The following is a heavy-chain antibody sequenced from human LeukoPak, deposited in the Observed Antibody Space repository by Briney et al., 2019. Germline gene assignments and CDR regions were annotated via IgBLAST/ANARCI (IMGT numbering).Heavy chain of an antibody. J-gene: IGHJ6*03. Sequence: ASVKVSCKASGYTFTSYDINWVRQATGQGLEWMGWMNPNSGNTGYAQKFQGRVTMTRNTSISTAYMELSSLRSEDTAVYYCAKQGRDWVRDYYYYMDVWGKGTTVTISS. CDR1: GYTFTSYD. V-gene: IGHV1-8*01. D-gene: IGHD3-9*01. CDR2: MNPNSGNT. CDR3: AKQGRDWVRDYYYYMDV.